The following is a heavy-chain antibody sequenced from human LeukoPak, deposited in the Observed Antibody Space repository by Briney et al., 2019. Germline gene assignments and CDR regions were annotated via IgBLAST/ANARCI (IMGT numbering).Heavy chain of an antibody. CDR1: GGTFSSYA. Sequence: SVKVSCKASGGTFSSYAISWVRQAPGQGLEWMGRINPIFGTANYAQKFQGRVTITTDESTSTAYMELSSLRSEDTAVYYCARNDDSSGYYPSNFQHWGQGTLVTVSS. J-gene: IGHJ1*01. D-gene: IGHD3-22*01. V-gene: IGHV1-69*05. CDR3: ARNDDSSGYYPSNFQH. CDR2: INPIFGTA.